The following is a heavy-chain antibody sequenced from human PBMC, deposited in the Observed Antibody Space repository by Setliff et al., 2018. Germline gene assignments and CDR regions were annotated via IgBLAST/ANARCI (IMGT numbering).Heavy chain of an antibody. V-gene: IGHV4-39*07. J-gene: IGHJ6*02. CDR1: GGSISSSSYY. CDR3: ARVSMYSSSWYYYYYGMDV. Sequence: SETLSLTCTVSGGSISSSSYYWGWIRQPPGKGLEWIGSIYYSGSTYYNPSLKSRVTISVDTSKNQFSLKLSSVTAADTAVYYCARVSMYSSSWYYYYYGMDVWGQGTTVTV. D-gene: IGHD6-13*01. CDR2: IYYSGST.